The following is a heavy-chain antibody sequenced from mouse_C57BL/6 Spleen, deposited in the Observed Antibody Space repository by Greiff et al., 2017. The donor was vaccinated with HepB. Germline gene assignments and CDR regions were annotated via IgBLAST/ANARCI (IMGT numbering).Heavy chain of an antibody. CDR2: IYPGDGDT. CDR1: GYAFSSSW. V-gene: IGHV1-82*01. D-gene: IGHD2-5*01. CDR3: ASPYSNSYYAMDY. Sequence: VMLVESGPELVKPGASVKISCKASGYAFSSSWMNWVKQRPGKGLEWIGRIYPGDGDTNYNGKFKGKATLTADKSSSTAYMQLSSLTSEDSAVYFCASPYSNSYYAMDYWGQGTSVTVSS. J-gene: IGHJ4*01.